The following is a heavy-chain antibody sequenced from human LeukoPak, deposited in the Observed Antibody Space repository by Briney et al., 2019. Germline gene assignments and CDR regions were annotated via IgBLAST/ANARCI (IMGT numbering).Heavy chain of an antibody. V-gene: IGHV1-69*02. CDR2: IIPILGIA. Sequence: SVKVSCKASGGTFSSYTISWVRQAPGQGLEWMGRIIPILGIANYAQKFQGRVTITADKSTSTAYMELSSLRSEDTAVYYCACSTYYDFWSGYYFYPWGQGTLATVSS. CDR3: ACSTYYDFWSGYYFYP. D-gene: IGHD3-3*01. CDR1: GGTFSSYT. J-gene: IGHJ5*02.